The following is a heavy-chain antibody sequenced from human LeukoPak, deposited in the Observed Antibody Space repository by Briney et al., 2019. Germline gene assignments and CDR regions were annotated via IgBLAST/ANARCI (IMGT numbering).Heavy chain of an antibody. J-gene: IGHJ6*02. CDR3: ARKMAQLGNYYYGMDV. CDR2: IIPIFGTA. CDR1: GGTFSSYA. V-gene: IGHV1-69*05. Sequence: ASVKVSCKASGGTFSSYAISWVRQAPGQGLEWMGGIIPIFGTANYAQKFQGRVTITTDESTSTAYMELSSLRSEDTAVYYCARKMAQLGNYYYGMDVWGQGTTVTVSS. D-gene: IGHD6-13*01.